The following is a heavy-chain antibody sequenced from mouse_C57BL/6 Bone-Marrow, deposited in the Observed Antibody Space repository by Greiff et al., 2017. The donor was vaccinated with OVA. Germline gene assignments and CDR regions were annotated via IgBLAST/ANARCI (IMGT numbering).Heavy chain of an antibody. CDR1: GYSFTGYY. CDR3: ARPLNGRRGMDY. Sequence: EVQLVESGPELVKPGASVKISCKASGYSFTGYYMNWVKQSPEKSLEWIGEINPSTGGTTYNQKFKAKATLTVDKSSSTAYMQLKSLTSEDSAVYYCARPLNGRRGMDYWGQGTSVTVSS. D-gene: IGHD1-2*01. V-gene: IGHV1-42*01. J-gene: IGHJ4*01. CDR2: INPSTGGT.